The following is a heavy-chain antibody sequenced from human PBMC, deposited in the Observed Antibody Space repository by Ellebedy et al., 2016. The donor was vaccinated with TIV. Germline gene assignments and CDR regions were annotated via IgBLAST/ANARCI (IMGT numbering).Heavy chain of an antibody. V-gene: IGHV6-1*01. CDR3: ARGVAASGHDY. CDR1: GHSVPSNSAA. J-gene: IGHJ4*02. CDR2: TYYRSKLNN. Sequence: SQTLSLTCAISGHSVPSNSAAWNRIRQSPSRGVEWLGRTYYRSKLNNDYAVSVKIRITINPDTSKNQVSLHLNSVTLEDTAVYYCARGVAASGHDYWGQGTLVTVSS. D-gene: IGHD6-13*01.